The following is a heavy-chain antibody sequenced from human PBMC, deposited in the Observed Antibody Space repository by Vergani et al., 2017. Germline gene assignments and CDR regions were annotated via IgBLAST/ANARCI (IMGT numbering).Heavy chain of an antibody. Sequence: QVQLVESGGGVVQPGRSLRLSCAASGFTFSSYGMHWVRQAPGKGLEWVAVISYDGSNKYYADSVKGRFTISRDNSKNTLYLQMNSLRAEDTAVYYCAKDLYDRLRGYYYGMDVWGQGTTVTVSS. CDR2: ISYDGSNK. CDR1: GFTFSSYG. D-gene: IGHD3-22*01. V-gene: IGHV3-30*18. J-gene: IGHJ6*02. CDR3: AKDLYDRLRGYYYGMDV.